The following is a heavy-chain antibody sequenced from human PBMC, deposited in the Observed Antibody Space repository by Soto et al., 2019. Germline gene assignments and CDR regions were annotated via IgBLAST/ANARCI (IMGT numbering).Heavy chain of an antibody. Sequence: QVQLVESGGGVVQPGRSLRLSCAASGFTFSSYGMHWVRQAPGKGLEWVAVISYDGSNKYYADSVKGRFTISRDNSKNTLYLQMNSLRAEDTAVYYCSQEGTAMLLNAFDIWGQGTMVTVSS. CDR3: SQEGTAMLLNAFDI. CDR2: ISYDGSNK. J-gene: IGHJ3*02. D-gene: IGHD5-18*01. V-gene: IGHV3-30*18. CDR1: GFTFSSYG.